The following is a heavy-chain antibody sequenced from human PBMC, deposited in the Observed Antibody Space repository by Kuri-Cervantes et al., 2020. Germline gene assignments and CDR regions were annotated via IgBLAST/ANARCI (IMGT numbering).Heavy chain of an antibody. D-gene: IGHD3-22*01. CDR3: ARMTREKYDNSGSFDF. Sequence: SGPTLVKPTQTLTLTCTFSGFSLSTSGVGVGWIRQPPGKALEWLALIYWDDDKRYGPSLKSRLTITKDTSKNQVVLTMTNMDPVDTATYYCARMTREKYDNSGSFDFWGQGTLVTVSS. CDR2: IYWDDDK. V-gene: IGHV2-5*05. CDR1: GFSLSTSGVG. J-gene: IGHJ4*02.